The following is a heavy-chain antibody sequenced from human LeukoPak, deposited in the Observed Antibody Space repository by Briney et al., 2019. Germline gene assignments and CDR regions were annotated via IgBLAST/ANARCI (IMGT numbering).Heavy chain of an antibody. J-gene: IGHJ4*02. CDR3: AIGHGGNAQIDY. CDR1: GGTFTNHA. Sequence: SVKVSCKPPGGTFTNHAITWVRQARGQGLEWMGGIIPLFGTANYAQKFRGRVTFTADGPTSTAYMDLSSLTSDDTAVYYCAIGHGGNAQIDYWGQGTLVTVSS. CDR2: IIPLFGTA. V-gene: IGHV1-69*01. D-gene: IGHD4-23*01.